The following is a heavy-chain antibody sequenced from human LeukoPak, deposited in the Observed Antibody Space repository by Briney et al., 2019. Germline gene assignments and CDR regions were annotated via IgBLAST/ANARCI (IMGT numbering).Heavy chain of an antibody. J-gene: IGHJ5*02. CDR3: ARDGGGGSYGFDP. V-gene: IGHV4-34*01. Sequence: SETLSLTCAVYGGSFSGYYWSWIRQPPGKGLEWIGEINHSGSTNYNPSLKSRVTISVDTSKNQFSLKLSSVTAADAAVYYCARDGGGGSYGFDPWGQGTLVTVSS. D-gene: IGHD3-16*01. CDR1: GGSFSGYY. CDR2: INHSGST.